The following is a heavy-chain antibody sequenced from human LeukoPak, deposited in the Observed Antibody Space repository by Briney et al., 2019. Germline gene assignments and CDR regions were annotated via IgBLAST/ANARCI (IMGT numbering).Heavy chain of an antibody. CDR2: IYYSGST. CDR3: ARAGAGYCSGGSCDDAFDI. J-gene: IGHJ3*02. V-gene: IGHV4-59*01. CDR1: GASITSYS. Sequence: SETLSLTCTVSGASITSYSWSWIRQPPGNVLEWIGYIYYSGSTNYNPSPKSRVTISVDTSKKQLSMKLSSVTAADTAVYYWARAGAGYCSGGSCDDAFDIWGQGTMVTVSS. D-gene: IGHD2-15*01.